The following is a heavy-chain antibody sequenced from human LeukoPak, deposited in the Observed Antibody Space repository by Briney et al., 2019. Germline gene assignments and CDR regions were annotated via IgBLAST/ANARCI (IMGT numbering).Heavy chain of an antibody. V-gene: IGHV1-24*01. D-gene: IGHD5-12*01. Sequence: ASVKVSCKVSGYNLIELSMHWVRQAPGKGLEWMGGFDPEDAKAVHAPKFQGRVTMTEDTSTDTAYMELTSLTSEDTAVYYCATSRNEASELSVSSGYEFDNWGQGTLVTVSS. CDR1: GYNLIELS. CDR2: FDPEDAKA. CDR3: ATSRNEASELSVSSGYEFDN. J-gene: IGHJ4*02.